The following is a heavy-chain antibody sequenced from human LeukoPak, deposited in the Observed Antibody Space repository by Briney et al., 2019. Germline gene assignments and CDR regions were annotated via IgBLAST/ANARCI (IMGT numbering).Heavy chain of an antibody. CDR3: TREEV. J-gene: IGHJ4*02. CDR1: GYTFRYYW. Sequence: GGSLRLSCAACGYTFRYYWMSCLRQAPGKGLEWVANINKDGSEKYFGDSVKGRFTISRDNAKNSLFLQMNFLRAEDTAVYYCTREEVWGQGTLVTVSS. CDR2: INKDGSEK. V-gene: IGHV3-7*01.